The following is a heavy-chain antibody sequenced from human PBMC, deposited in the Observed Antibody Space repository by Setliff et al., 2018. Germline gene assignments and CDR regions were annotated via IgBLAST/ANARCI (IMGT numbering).Heavy chain of an antibody. J-gene: IGHJ4*01. CDR3: ARGLVDERTAYPYAEYFQY. D-gene: IGHD3-16*01. V-gene: IGHV4-59*12. CDR2: IYYSGNT. CDR1: GGSMSDYF. Sequence: LSLTCTVSGGSMSDYFWNWIRQPPGKGLEWIGYIYYSGNTHYNPSLESRVSISVDTSKRQFSLELNSVTAADTGVYYCARGLVDERTAYPYAEYFQYWGDGALVTVSS.